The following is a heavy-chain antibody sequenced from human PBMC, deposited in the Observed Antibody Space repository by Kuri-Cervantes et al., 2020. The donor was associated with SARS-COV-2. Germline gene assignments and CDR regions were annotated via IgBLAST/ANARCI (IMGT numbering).Heavy chain of an antibody. J-gene: IGHJ4*02. CDR2: IKGKADGGTT. D-gene: IGHD3-10*01. Sequence: GESLKISCAASRFSFRRYKMRWVRQAPGKGLEWVGRIKGKADGGTTDYGAPVTGRFTISRDDSTNTLYLQMNSLKIDDTAVYYCTTDYGSGSYYNVRHDYFFDYWGQGTLVTVSS. CDR3: TTDYGSGSYYNVRHDYFFDY. CDR1: RFSFRRYK. V-gene: IGHV3-15*01.